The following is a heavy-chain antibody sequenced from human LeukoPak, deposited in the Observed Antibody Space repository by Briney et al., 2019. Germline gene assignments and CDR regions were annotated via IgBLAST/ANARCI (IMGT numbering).Heavy chain of an antibody. CDR1: GGSISSYY. V-gene: IGHV4-4*07. J-gene: IGHJ4*02. Sequence: SGTLSLTCTVSGGSISSYYWSWIRQPAGKGLEWIGRIYTSGSTNYNPSLKSRVTMSVDTSKNQFSLKLSSVTAADTAVYYCASGHFWSGYLDYWGQGTLVTVSS. D-gene: IGHD3-3*02. CDR2: IYTSGST. CDR3: ASGHFWSGYLDY.